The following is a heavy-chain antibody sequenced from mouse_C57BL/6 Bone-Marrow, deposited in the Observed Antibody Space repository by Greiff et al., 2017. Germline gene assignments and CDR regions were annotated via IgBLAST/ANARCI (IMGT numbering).Heavy chain of an antibody. D-gene: IGHD1-1*01. CDR1: GFNIKDDY. CDR2: IDPENGDT. V-gene: IGHV14-4*01. CDR3: TTLLRFYAMDY. Sequence: EVQLQQSGAELVRPGASAKLSCTASGFNIKDDYMHWVKQRPEQGLEWIGWIDPENGDTEYASKFQGKATITADTSSNTAYLQLSSLTSEDTAVYYCTTLLRFYAMDYWGQGTSVTVSS. J-gene: IGHJ4*01.